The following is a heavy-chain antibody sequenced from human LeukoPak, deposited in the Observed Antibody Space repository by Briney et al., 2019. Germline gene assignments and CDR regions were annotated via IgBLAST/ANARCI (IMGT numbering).Heavy chain of an antibody. Sequence: GGSLRLSCAASGFTFSNAWMSWVRQAPGKGLEWVSAISGSGGSTYYADSVKGRFTISRDNSKNTLYLQMNSLRAEDTAVYYCAKDGRTRYYYYYMDVWGKGTTVTVSS. J-gene: IGHJ6*03. CDR2: ISGSGGST. D-gene: IGHD1-7*01. CDR1: GFTFSNAW. V-gene: IGHV3-23*01. CDR3: AKDGRTRYYYYYMDV.